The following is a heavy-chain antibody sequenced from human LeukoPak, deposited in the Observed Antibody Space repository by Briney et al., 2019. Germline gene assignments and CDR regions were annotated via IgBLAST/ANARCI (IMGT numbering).Heavy chain of an antibody. CDR3: AKDGGLWVSAHWGDS. J-gene: IGHJ4*02. CDR1: GFTFSSYA. CDR2: ISNSGGDT. V-gene: IGHV3-23*01. D-gene: IGHD7-27*01. Sequence: GGSLRLSCAASGFTFSSYAMSWVRQAPGKGLEWVAAISNSGGDTFYSDSGKGRFTIARDNSKNTLYLQMNSLRVDDTAVYYCAKDGGLWVSAHWGDSWGRGTLVTVSS.